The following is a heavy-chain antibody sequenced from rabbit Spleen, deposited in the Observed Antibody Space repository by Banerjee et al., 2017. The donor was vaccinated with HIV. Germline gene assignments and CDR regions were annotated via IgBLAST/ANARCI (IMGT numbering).Heavy chain of an antibody. CDR3: ARVSSGWNYGMDL. CDR1: GFSFSNKAV. D-gene: IGHD4-1*01. Sequence: QEQLVESGGGLVQPGGSLKLSCTASGFSFSNKAVMCWVRQAPGKGLEWIACINAITGKAVYASWAKGRFTFSKTSSTTVTLQMTSLTAADTATYFCARVSSGWNYGMDLWGQGTLVTVS. CDR2: INAITGKA. J-gene: IGHJ6*01. V-gene: IGHV1S45*01.